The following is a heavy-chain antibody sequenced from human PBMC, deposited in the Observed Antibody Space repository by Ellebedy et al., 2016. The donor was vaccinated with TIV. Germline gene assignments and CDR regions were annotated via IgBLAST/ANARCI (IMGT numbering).Heavy chain of an antibody. CDR3: AKSHDSSGYHYVGAFDI. Sequence: PGGSLRLSCAASGFTFSSSAMRWVRQAPGKGLEWVSVISGSGVYTSYTDSVKGRFTISRDNAKNTLYLQMHSLRAEDTAVYYCAKSHDSSGYHYVGAFDIWGQGTMVTASS. D-gene: IGHD3-22*01. J-gene: IGHJ3*02. CDR1: GFTFSSSA. CDR2: ISGSGVYT. V-gene: IGHV3-23*01.